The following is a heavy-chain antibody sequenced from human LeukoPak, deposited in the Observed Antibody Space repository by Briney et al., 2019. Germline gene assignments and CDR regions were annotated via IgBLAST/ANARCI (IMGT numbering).Heavy chain of an antibody. D-gene: IGHD2-8*01. CDR2: ISGSGGST. CDR3: AKISGDIVLMVYASYYFDY. Sequence: GGSLRLSCAASGFTFSSYAMSWVRQAPGKGLEWVSAISGSGGSTYYADSVKGRFTISRDNSKNTLYLQMNSLRAEVTAVYYCAKISGDIVLMVYASYYFDYWGQGTLVTVSS. CDR1: GFTFSSYA. J-gene: IGHJ4*02. V-gene: IGHV3-23*01.